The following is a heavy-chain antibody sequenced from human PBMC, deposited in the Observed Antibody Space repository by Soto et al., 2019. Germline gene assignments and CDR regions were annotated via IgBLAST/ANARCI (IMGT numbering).Heavy chain of an antibody. J-gene: IGHJ3*02. CDR2: IIPIFGTA. D-gene: IGHD6-19*01. Sequence: QVQLVQSGAEVKKPGSSVKVSCKASGGTFSSYAISWVRQAPGQGLEWMGGIIPIFGTANYAQKFQGRVTITADESTSTAYMELSSLRSEDTAVYYCARDPRDSSCWYIAYAFDIWGQGTMVTVSS. CDR3: ARDPRDSSCWYIAYAFDI. V-gene: IGHV1-69*01. CDR1: GGTFSSYA.